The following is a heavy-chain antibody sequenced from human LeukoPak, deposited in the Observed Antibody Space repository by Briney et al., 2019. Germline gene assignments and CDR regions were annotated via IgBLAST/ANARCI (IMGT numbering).Heavy chain of an antibody. CDR1: GGSFSGYY. Sequence: SETLSLTCAVYGGSFSGYYWSWIRQPPGKGLEWIGEINHSGSTNYNPSPKSRVTISVDTSKNQFSLKLSSVTAADTAVYYCARRGIAARVPNFDYWGQGTLVTVSS. D-gene: IGHD6-6*01. CDR3: ARRGIAARVPNFDY. V-gene: IGHV4-34*01. J-gene: IGHJ4*02. CDR2: INHSGST.